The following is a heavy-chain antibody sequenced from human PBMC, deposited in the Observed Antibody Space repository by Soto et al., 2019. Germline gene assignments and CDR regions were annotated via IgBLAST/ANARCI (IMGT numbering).Heavy chain of an antibody. CDR2: ISYAGSNK. D-gene: IGHD6-13*01. V-gene: IGHV3-30*18. Sequence: QVQLVESGGGVVQPGRSLRLSCAASGFTFSSYGMHWVRQAPGKGLEWVAVISYAGSNKYYADSVKGRFTISRDNSKNTLYLQMNSLRAEDTAVYYCAKGGVAAAQDYWCQGTLVTVAS. CDR1: GFTFSSYG. CDR3: AKGGVAAAQDY. J-gene: IGHJ4*02.